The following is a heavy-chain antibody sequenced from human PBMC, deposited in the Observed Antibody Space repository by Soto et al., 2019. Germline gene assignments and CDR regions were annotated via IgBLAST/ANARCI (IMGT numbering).Heavy chain of an antibody. CDR3: AHRLGYSSSWTEGFDY. J-gene: IGHJ4*02. CDR2: IYWDDDK. Sequence: GSGPTLVNHKQTLTLTCTVSGFSLSTSGVGVGWIRQPPGKALEWLALIYWDDDKRYSPSLKSRLTITKDTSKNQVVLTMTNMDPVDTATYFCAHRLGYSSSWTEGFDYWGQGTLVTVSS. V-gene: IGHV2-5*02. D-gene: IGHD6-13*01. CDR1: GFSLSTSGVG.